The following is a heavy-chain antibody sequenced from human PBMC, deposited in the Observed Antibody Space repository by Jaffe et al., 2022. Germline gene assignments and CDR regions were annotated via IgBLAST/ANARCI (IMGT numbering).Heavy chain of an antibody. V-gene: IGHV4-59*01. CDR3: ARGTWIQLWLNAFDI. CDR1: GGSISSYY. D-gene: IGHD5-18*01. J-gene: IGHJ3*02. Sequence: QVQLQESGPGLVKPSETLSLTCTVSGGSISSYYWSWIRQPPGKGLEWIGYIYYSGSTNYNPSLKSRVTISVDTSKNQFSLKLSSVTAADTAVYYCARGTWIQLWLNAFDIWGQGTMVTVSS. CDR2: IYYSGST.